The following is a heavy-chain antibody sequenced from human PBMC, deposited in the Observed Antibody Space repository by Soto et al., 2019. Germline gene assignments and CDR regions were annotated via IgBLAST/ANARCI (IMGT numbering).Heavy chain of an antibody. D-gene: IGHD3-10*01. Sequence: SETLSLTCAVYGGSFSGYYWSWIRQPPGKGLEWIGEINHSGSTNYNPSLKSRVTISVDTSKNQFSLKLSSVTAADTAVYYCARVKKVRGVIRGYFDYWGQGTLVTVSS. CDR2: INHSGST. CDR3: ARVKKVRGVIRGYFDY. J-gene: IGHJ4*02. V-gene: IGHV4-34*01. CDR1: GGSFSGYY.